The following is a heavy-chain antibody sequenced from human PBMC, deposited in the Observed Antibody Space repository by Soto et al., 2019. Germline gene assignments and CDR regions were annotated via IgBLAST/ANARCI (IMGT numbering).Heavy chain of an antibody. D-gene: IGHD2-8*01. CDR3: ARDLLYLYAMDV. CDR1: GFTFSSYW. CDR2: IDNAGSTT. Sequence: PGGSLRLSCVVSGFTFSSYWMHWVRQVPGKGLVWVSRIDNAGSTTNYADSVKGRFTISRDNAKNTLYLQMNSLRAEDTAVYYCARDLLYLYAMDVWGQGTTVAVSS. V-gene: IGHV3-74*01. J-gene: IGHJ6*02.